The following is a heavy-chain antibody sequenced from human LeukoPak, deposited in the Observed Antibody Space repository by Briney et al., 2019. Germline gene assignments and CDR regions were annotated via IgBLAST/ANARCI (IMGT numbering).Heavy chain of an antibody. D-gene: IGHD6-6*01. CDR2: INPNSGGT. V-gene: IGHV1-2*02. J-gene: IGHJ4*02. CDR1: GYTFTGYY. Sequence: ASVKVSCKASGYTFTGYYMHWVRQAPGQGFEWMGWINPNSGGTNYAQKFQGRVTMTRDTSISTAYMELSRLRSDDTAVYYCARDMRIAARMGGYWGQGTLVTASS. CDR3: ARDMRIAARMGGY.